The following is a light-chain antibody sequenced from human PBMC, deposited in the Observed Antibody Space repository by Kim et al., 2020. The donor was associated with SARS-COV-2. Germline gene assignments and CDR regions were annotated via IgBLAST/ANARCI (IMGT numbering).Light chain of an antibody. J-gene: IGKJ2*01. CDR1: QIINTF. CDR2: QAS. V-gene: IGKV1-5*03. CDR3: QHYIRFPYT. Sequence: DIKMTQSPSTLSASVGDRVTITCRASQIINTFLAWYQQKPGKAPDLLIYQASSLQIGVPSRFSGSGSGTEFTLTINSLQPDDFATYYCQHYIRFPYTFGQGTKLEI.